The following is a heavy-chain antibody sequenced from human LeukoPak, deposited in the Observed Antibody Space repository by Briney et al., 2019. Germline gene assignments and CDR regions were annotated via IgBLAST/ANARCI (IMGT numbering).Heavy chain of an antibody. Sequence: SETLSLTCTVSGDSINSAIYCWGWVRQPPGKDLEWIGTICHSGNTYYNPSLKSRVTVSVDTSKSQLSLRLNSVTAADTSVYYCARYCNAGACSMFKTFDVWGQGTMVTVSS. V-gene: IGHV4-39*01. D-gene: IGHD2-15*01. CDR3: ARYCNAGACSMFKTFDV. CDR1: GDSINSAIYC. J-gene: IGHJ3*01. CDR2: ICHSGNT.